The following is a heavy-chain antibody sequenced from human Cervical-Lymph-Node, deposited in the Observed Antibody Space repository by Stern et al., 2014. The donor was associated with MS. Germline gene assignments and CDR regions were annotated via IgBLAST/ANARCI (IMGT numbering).Heavy chain of an antibody. J-gene: IGHJ5*02. CDR3: TRALRIADRPSPGGHWFDP. CDR2: INPKSGGT. D-gene: IGHD6-6*01. V-gene: IGHV1-2*02. CDR1: GYIFTDYY. Sequence: VQLVESGAEVEKPGASVKVSCKASGYIFTDYYLHWVRQAPGQGLEWMGRINPKSGGTSYAQSFQGRVTLTRDTSITTAYMDLSRLTSDDTEVYYCTRALRIADRPSPGGHWFDPWGQGTLVIVSS.